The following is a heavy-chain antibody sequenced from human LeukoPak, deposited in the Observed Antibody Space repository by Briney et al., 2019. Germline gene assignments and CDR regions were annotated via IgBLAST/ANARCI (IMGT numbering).Heavy chain of an antibody. V-gene: IGHV1-3*01. J-gene: IGHJ4*02. D-gene: IGHD5-18*01. CDR3: ARLSGYSYGASYFDY. CDR1: GYTFTSYA. Sequence: ASVKVSCKASGYTFTSYAMHWVRQAPGQRLEWMGWINAGNGNTKYSQKFQGRVTITRDTSASTAHMELSSLRSEDTAVYYCARLSGYSYGASYFDYWGQGTLVTVSS. CDR2: INAGNGNT.